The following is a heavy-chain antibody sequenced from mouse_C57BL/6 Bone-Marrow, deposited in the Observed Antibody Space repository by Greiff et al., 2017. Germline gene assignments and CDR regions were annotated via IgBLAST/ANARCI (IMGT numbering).Heavy chain of an antibody. D-gene: IGHD1-1*01. J-gene: IGHJ3*01. CDR1: GYTFTSYW. Sequence: QVQLQQPGAELVRPGSSVKLSCKASGYTFTSYWMDWVKQRPGQGLEWIGNIYPSDSETHYNQKFKDKATLTVDNSSSTAYMQLSSLTYEDSAVYYCARSGYYGILFAYWGQGTLVTVSA. V-gene: IGHV1-61*01. CDR2: IYPSDSET. CDR3: ARSGYYGILFAY.